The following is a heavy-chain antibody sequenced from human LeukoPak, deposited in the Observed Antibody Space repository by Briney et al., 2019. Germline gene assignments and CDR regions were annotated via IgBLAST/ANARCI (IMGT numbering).Heavy chain of an antibody. CDR3: ARHGGYSNGYARYFDY. D-gene: IGHD5-18*01. Sequence: PSETLSLTCNVSGGSITRYYWSWVRQPPGKGLEWIGYISYSRGSNYNPSLKSRVAISVDKSKNQFSLKVSSVTAADTALYYCARHGGYSNGYARYFDYWGQGTLVTVSS. J-gene: IGHJ4*02. CDR2: ISYSRGS. CDR1: GGSITRYY. V-gene: IGHV4-59*08.